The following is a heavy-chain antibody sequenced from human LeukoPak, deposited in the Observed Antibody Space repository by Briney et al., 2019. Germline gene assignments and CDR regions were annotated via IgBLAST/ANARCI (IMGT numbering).Heavy chain of an antibody. CDR1: GYSLINYG. D-gene: IGHD2-2*01. V-gene: IGHV1-18*01. CDR3: AKGGSTRPWSFDI. J-gene: IGHJ3*02. CDR2: ISFKNGNT. Sequence: ASVKVSCKASGYSLINYGISWVRQAPGQGLEWMGWISFKNGNTNSAQKLQGRVTMTTDTSTNTAYMGLMSLRSDDTAVYYCAKGGSTRPWSFDIWGQGTMVTVSS.